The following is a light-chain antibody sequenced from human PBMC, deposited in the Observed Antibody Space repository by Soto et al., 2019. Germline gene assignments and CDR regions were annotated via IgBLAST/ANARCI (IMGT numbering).Light chain of an antibody. Sequence: QSALTQPASVSWSPGQAITISCTVTSRDVGGYNYVSWYQHHPGEAPKLMFYQVSNRPSGVSNRFSGAKSGKTASLTISGLQAADDVDYYCSSYARSNIDVFGPGTKHTVL. V-gene: IGLV2-14*01. J-gene: IGLJ1*01. CDR1: SRDVGGYNY. CDR2: QVS. CDR3: SSYARSNIDV.